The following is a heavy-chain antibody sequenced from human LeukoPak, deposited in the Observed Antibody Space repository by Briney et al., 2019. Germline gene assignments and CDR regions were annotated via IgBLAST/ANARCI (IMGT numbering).Heavy chain of an antibody. Sequence: GGSLRLSCAASGFTFNDYYMNWIRQAPGKGLEWVSYISSSGTTIYYADSVKGRFTISRDNAKNSLYLQMNSLRAEDTAVYYCARADTSDILTGYSDYWGQGTLVTVTS. CDR3: ARADTSDILTGYSDY. CDR1: GFTFNDYY. D-gene: IGHD3-9*01. J-gene: IGHJ4*02. V-gene: IGHV3-11*01. CDR2: ISSSGTTI.